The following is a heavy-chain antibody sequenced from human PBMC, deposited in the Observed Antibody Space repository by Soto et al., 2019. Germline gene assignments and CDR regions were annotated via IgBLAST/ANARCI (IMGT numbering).Heavy chain of an antibody. D-gene: IGHD2-2*02. J-gene: IGHJ6*02. CDR2: MNPNSGNT. Sequence: ASVKVSCKASGYTFTSYDIDWVRQATGQGLEWMGWMNPNSGNTGYAQKFQGRVTMTRNTSISTAYMELSSLRSEDTAVYYCARVDPSLPAAISDYYYYGMDVWGQGTTVPVSS. CDR1: GYTFTSYD. CDR3: ARVDPSLPAAISDYYYYGMDV. V-gene: IGHV1-8*01.